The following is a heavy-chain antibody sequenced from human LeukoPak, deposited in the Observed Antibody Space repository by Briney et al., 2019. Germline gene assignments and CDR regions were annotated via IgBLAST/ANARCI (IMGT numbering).Heavy chain of an antibody. CDR3: ARDLEYSGSYHDY. J-gene: IGHJ4*02. D-gene: IGHD1-26*01. V-gene: IGHV4-4*07. CDR2: IYTSGST. Sequence: SETLSLTCTVSGGSISTYYWSWIRQPAGKGLEWIGRIYTSGSTYYNPSLKSRVTISVDTSKNQFSLKLSSVTAADTAVYYCARDLEYSGSYHDYWGQGTLVTVSS. CDR1: GGSISTYY.